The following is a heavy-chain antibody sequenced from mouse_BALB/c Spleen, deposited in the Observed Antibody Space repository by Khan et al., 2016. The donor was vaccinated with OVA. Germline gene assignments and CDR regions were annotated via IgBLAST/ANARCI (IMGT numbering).Heavy chain of an antibody. Sequence: QVQLQQSGAELARPGASVKLSCKASGYTFTDYYINWMKQRTGQGLEWIGEIYPGSGNIYYNEKFKGKATLTADKSSSTAYMQLSSLTSEASAVYFCAREWAAWFPYWGQGTLVTVSA. V-gene: IGHV1-77*01. CDR2: IYPGSGNI. CDR1: GYTFTDYY. CDR3: AREWAAWFPY. J-gene: IGHJ3*01.